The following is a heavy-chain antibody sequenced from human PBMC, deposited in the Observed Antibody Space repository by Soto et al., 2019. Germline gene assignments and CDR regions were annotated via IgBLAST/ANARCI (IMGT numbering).Heavy chain of an antibody. J-gene: IGHJ3*02. D-gene: IGHD2-2*01. V-gene: IGHV3-23*01. CDR2: VSGSGGST. CDR3: AKDRYERLGMAFDI. CDR1: GFTFSSYV. Sequence: EVQLLESGGGLVQPGGSLRLSCAASGFTFSSYVLSWVRQAPGKGLEWVSAVSGSGGSTYYADSVKGWFTISRDNSKNTLYVQMNSLRAEDTAVYYCAKDRYERLGMAFDIWGPGKMVTVSS.